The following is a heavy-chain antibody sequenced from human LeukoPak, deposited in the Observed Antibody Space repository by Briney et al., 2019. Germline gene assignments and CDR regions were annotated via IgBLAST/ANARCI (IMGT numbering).Heavy chain of an antibody. CDR3: VGVPGCVFDL. D-gene: IGHD2-15*01. V-gene: IGHV3-7*01. J-gene: IGHJ2*01. Sequence: GGSLRLSCVGSGFTFSMYWLNWVPEPPGKGLECVANMNQDGNEIYYLDSVRGRFTISRDNAKNSVYLQMNGLKADDTAGYHCVGVPGCVFDLWGRGTLVTVSS. CDR1: GFTFSMYW. CDR2: MNQDGNEI.